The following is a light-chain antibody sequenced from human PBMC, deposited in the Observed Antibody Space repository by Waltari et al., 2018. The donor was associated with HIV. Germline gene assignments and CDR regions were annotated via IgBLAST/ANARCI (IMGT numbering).Light chain of an antibody. CDR3: AAWDDSLNGWV. CDR1: RSNIGRNT. CDR2: SNN. Sequence: QSVLTQPPSASGTPGQRVTISCSGSRSNIGRNTVSWYQQLPGTAPKLFSYSNNRRPSGVPDRFSGSKSGNSASLAMSGLQSEDEADYYCAAWDDSLNGWVFGGGTKLTVV. J-gene: IGLJ3*02. V-gene: IGLV1-44*01.